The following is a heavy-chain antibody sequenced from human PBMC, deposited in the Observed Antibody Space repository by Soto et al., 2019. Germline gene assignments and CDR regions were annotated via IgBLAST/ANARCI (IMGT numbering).Heavy chain of an antibody. D-gene: IGHD6-13*01. Sequence: SETLSLTCAVYGGSFSGYYWSWIRQPPGKGLEWIGEINHSGSTNYNPSLKSRVTISVDTSKNQFSLKLSSVTAADTAVYYCARDGIAAPFDPWGQGTLVTVSS. J-gene: IGHJ5*02. V-gene: IGHV4-34*01. CDR3: ARDGIAAPFDP. CDR2: INHSGST. CDR1: GGSFSGYY.